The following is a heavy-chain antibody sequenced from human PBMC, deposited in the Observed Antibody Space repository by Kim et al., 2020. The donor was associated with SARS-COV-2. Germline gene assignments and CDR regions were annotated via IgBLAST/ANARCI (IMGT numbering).Heavy chain of an antibody. D-gene: IGHD5-12*01. Sequence: YSPSFQGQVTISADKSISTAYLQWSSLKASYTAMYYCARLVEMATTFDYWGQGTLVTVSS. V-gene: IGHV5-51*01. CDR3: ARLVEMATTFDY. J-gene: IGHJ4*02.